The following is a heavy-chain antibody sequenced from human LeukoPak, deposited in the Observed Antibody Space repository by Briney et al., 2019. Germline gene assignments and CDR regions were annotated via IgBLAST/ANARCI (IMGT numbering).Heavy chain of an antibody. CDR3: AREDNGYCSGGSCYDGLNWFDP. J-gene: IGHJ5*02. Sequence: GGSLRLSCAASEFTFSSYGMHWVRQAPGKGLEWVAVISYDGTNKYYADSVKGRFTISRDNSKNTLYLQMNSLRAEDTAVYYCAREDNGYCSGGSCYDGLNWFDPWGQGTLVTVSS. V-gene: IGHV3-30*03. D-gene: IGHD2-15*01. CDR1: EFTFSSYG. CDR2: ISYDGTNK.